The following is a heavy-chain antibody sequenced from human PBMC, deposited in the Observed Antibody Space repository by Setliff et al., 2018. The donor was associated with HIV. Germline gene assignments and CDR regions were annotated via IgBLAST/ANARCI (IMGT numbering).Heavy chain of an antibody. D-gene: IGHD1-7*01. CDR2: IYYSGST. J-gene: IGHJ4*02. CDR1: GGSISSYY. CDR3: ASSNYRFVYFDY. V-gene: IGHV4-59*01. Sequence: SETLSLTCTVSGGSISSYYWSWIRQPPGKGLEWIGYIYYSGSTNYNPSLKSRVTISVDTSKNQFSLKLSSVTAADTAVYYRASSNYRFVYFDYWGQGTLVTVSS.